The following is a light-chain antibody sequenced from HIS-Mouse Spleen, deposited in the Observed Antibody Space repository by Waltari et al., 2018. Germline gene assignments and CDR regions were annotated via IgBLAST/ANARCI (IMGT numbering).Light chain of an antibody. V-gene: IGLV2-14*03. CDR3: SSYTSSSTEV. CDR1: SSDAGGYNY. Sequence: QSALTQPASVSGSPGQSITISCTGTSSDAGGYNYVSWYQQHPGKAPKPMIYDVSNRPSGVSNRFSGSKSGNTASLTISGLQAEDEADYYCSSYTSSSTEVFGGGTKLTVL. CDR2: DVS. J-gene: IGLJ2*01.